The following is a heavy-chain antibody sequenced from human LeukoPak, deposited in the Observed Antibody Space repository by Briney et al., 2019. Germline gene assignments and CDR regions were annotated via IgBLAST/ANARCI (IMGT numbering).Heavy chain of an antibody. CDR1: GYTFTSYG. Sequence: GASVKISCKASGYTFTSYGISWVRQAPGQGLEWMGWISAYNGNTNYAQKFQGRITMTRDTSISTAYMELSRLRSDDTAVYYCAKQGRGYSGYVDYWGQGTLVTVSS. CDR3: AKQGRGYSGYVDY. CDR2: ISAYNGNT. J-gene: IGHJ4*02. V-gene: IGHV1-18*01. D-gene: IGHD5-12*01.